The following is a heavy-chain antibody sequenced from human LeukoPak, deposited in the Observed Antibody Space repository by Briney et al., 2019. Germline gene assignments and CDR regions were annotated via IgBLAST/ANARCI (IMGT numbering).Heavy chain of an antibody. CDR2: ISSSGDTK. CDR3: ARIRGYYCDY. J-gene: IGHJ4*02. V-gene: IGHV3-48*04. Sequence: GGSLRLSCAASGFSFSGYWMYWVRQAPGKGLEWISYISSSGDTKYYADSVKGRFTISRDNAKNSLYLQMNSLRGEDAAVYYCARIRGYYCDYWGQGTLVTVSS. CDR1: GFSFSGYW.